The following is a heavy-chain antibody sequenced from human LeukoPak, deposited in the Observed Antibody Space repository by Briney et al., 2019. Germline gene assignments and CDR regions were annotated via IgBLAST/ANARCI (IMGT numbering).Heavy chain of an antibody. CDR1: GFIFSSYA. J-gene: IGHJ4*02. CDR2: ISGSGGST. V-gene: IGHV3-23*01. D-gene: IGHD3-16*01. CDR3: TREGGSGFDY. Sequence: GGSLRLSCAASGFIFSSYAMSWVRQAPGKGLEWVSVISGSGGSTYYADSVKGRFTISRDNAKNSLYLQMNSLRAEDTAVYYCTREGGSGFDYWGQGTLVTVSS.